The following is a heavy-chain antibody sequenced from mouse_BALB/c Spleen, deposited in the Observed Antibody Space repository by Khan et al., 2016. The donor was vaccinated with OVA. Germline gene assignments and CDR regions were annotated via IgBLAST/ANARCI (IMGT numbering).Heavy chain of an antibody. V-gene: IGHV1S135*01. Sequence: EVQLQQSGPELMKPGASVKISCKASGYSFTTYYIHWVKQSHGKSLEWIGYIDPFNGGPSYNQKFKGKATLTLDKSSSTAYRHLISLTSEDSAVYYCARGGLGLRAYAMDYWGQGTSVTVSS. CDR1: GYSFTTYY. CDR2: IDPFNGGP. CDR3: ARGGLGLRAYAMDY. D-gene: IGHD3-1*01. J-gene: IGHJ4*01.